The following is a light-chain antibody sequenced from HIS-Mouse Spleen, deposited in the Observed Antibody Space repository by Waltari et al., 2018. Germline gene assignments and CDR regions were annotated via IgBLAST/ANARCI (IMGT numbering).Light chain of an antibody. CDR2: QDS. Sequence: SYELTQPPSVSVSPGQTASIPCSGDKLGDKYACWYQQKPGQSPVLVSYQDSKRPSGIPERFSGSNSRNTATLTIGGTQAMDEADYYCQAWDSSTAVFGTGTKVTVL. V-gene: IGLV3-1*01. CDR1: KLGDKY. CDR3: QAWDSSTAV. J-gene: IGLJ1*01.